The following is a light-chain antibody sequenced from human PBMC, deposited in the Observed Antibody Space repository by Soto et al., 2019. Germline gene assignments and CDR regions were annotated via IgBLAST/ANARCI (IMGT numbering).Light chain of an antibody. J-gene: IGKJ2*01. CDR3: MQGTHWTPYT. CDR1: QSLVNGAGNTY. V-gene: IGKV2-30*01. Sequence: DVVLTQSPLSLPVTLGQPASISCRSSQSLVNGAGNTYLNWFHQRPGQSPRRLIYKVSNRDSGVPDRFSGSGSGTDLTPKISRVEAEDIGVYYCMQGTHWTPYTFGQGTKLEIK. CDR2: KVS.